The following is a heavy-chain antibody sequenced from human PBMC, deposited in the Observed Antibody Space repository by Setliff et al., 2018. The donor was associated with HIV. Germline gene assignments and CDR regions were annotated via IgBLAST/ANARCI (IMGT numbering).Heavy chain of an antibody. V-gene: IGHV4-34*01. D-gene: IGHD5-12*01. J-gene: IGHJ4*02. CDR2: INHRGST. CDR1: GGSFSGYY. Sequence: PSETLSLTCAVYGGSFSGYYWSWIRQPPGKGLEWIGEINHRGSTNCNPSLKSRVSISVDTSKNQFSLKLSSVTAADTAVYYCATLKMATIYRDFDYWGQGTLVTLSS. CDR3: ATLKMATIYRDFDY.